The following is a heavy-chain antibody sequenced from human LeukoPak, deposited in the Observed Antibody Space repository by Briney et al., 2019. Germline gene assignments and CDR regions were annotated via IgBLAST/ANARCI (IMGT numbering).Heavy chain of an antibody. D-gene: IGHD4-23*01. J-gene: IGHJ4*02. V-gene: IGHV3-74*01. CDR3: ARGRPHGNDY. CDR1: GFTFSSYW. CDR2: IASDGSST. Sequence: GGSLRLSCEASGFTFSSYWMNWVRQAPGKGLVWVSRIASDGSSTTYADSVKGRFSISRDNAKNTLYLQMNSLRVEDTAVYYCARGRPHGNDYWGQGTLVTVSS.